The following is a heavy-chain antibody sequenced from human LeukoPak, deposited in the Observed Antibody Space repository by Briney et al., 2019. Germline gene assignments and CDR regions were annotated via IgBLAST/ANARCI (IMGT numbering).Heavy chain of an antibody. CDR1: GGSFSGYY. CDR3: ARHYSAGPLDY. CDR2: INHSGST. Sequence: SETLSLTCAVYGGSFSGYYWSWIRQPPGKGLEWIGEINHSGSTNYNPSLKSRVTISVDTSKNQFSLKLSSVTAADTAVYYCARHYSAGPLDYWGQGTLVTVSS. J-gene: IGHJ4*02. D-gene: IGHD2-15*01. V-gene: IGHV4-34*01.